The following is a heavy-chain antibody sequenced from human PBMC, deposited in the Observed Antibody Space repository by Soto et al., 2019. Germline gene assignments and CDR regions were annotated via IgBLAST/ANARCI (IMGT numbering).Heavy chain of an antibody. CDR2: IYYNGST. CDR1: GLTISSASYY. V-gene: IGHV4-31*03. CDR3: ARYRISRSWSKFDY. J-gene: IGHJ4*02. Sequence: QVLLQESGPGLMKPSQTLSLTCTVSGLTISSASYYWSWIRQHPGKGLEWVGNIYYNGSTYYSPSLKSRVTLWVDTSKNQFSLRLASVTAADTAVYYCARYRISRSWSKFDYWGQGTLVTVSS. D-gene: IGHD6-13*01.